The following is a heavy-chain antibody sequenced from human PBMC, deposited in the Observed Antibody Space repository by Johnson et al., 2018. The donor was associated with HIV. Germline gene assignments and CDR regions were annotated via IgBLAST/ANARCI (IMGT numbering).Heavy chain of an antibody. V-gene: IGHV3-30*04. J-gene: IGHJ3*02. CDR2: ISYDGSNK. D-gene: IGHD5-24*01. CDR1: GFTFSSYA. Sequence: VQLVESGGGVVQPGRSLRLSCAASGFTFSSYAMHWVRQAPGKGLAWVAGISYDGSNKYYADSVKGRFTISRDNSKNTLYLQMNSLRAEDTAVYYCARGRERGMFDIWGQGTMVTVSS. CDR3: ARGRERGMFDI.